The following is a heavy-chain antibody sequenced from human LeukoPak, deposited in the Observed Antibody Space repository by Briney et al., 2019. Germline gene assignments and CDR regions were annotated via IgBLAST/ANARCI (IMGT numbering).Heavy chain of an antibody. CDR2: ISSSSSYI. V-gene: IGHV3-21*01. CDR1: GFTFSSYS. CDR3: TRAHLGLLHDY. Sequence: GGSLRLSCAASGFTFSSYSMNWVRQAPGKGLEWVSSISSSSSYIYYADSVRGRFTISRDNAKNTLYLQMNSLRAEDTAVYYCTRAHLGLLHDYWGQGTLVTVSS. J-gene: IGHJ4*02. D-gene: IGHD3-22*01.